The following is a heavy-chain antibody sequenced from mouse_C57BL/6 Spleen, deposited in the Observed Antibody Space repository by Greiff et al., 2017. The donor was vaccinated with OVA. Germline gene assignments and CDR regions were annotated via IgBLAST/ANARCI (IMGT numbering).Heavy chain of an antibody. CDR2: IDPSDSYT. CDR1: GYTFTSYW. CDR3: ARCDWGYWYFDV. Sequence: QVQLKQPGAELVMPGASVKLSCKASGYTFTSYWMHWVKQRPGQGLEWIGEIDPSDSYTNYNQKFKGKSTLKVDKSSSTAYMQLSSLTSEDSAVYYCARCDWGYWYFDVWGTGTTVTVSS. V-gene: IGHV1-69*01. D-gene: IGHD2-13*01. J-gene: IGHJ1*03.